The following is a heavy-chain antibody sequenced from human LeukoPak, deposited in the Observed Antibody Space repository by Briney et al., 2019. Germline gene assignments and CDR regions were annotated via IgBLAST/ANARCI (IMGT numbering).Heavy chain of an antibody. CDR2: ISGSGGST. J-gene: IGHJ4*02. CDR3: AKSRGYYGSGSYREFDY. CDR1: GFTVSSNY. D-gene: IGHD3-10*01. V-gene: IGHV3-23*01. Sequence: PGGSLRLSCAASGFTVSSNYMSRVRQAPGKGLEWVSAISGSGGSTYYADSVKGRFTISRDNSKNTLYLQMNSLRAEDTAVYYCAKSRGYYGSGSYREFDYWGQGTLVTVSS.